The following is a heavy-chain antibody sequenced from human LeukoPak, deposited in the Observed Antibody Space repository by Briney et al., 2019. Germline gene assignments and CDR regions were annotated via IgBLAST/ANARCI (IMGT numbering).Heavy chain of an antibody. CDR3: ARDRRLTMFDY. J-gene: IGHJ4*02. CDR1: GFTFSSYS. CDR2: ISSSSYI. D-gene: IGHD3-10*01. Sequence: GGSLRLSCAASGFTFSSYSMNWVRQAPGKGLEWVSSISSSSYIYYADSVKGRFTISRDNAKNSLYLQMNSLRAEDTAVYYCARDRRLTMFDYWGQGTLVTVSS. V-gene: IGHV3-21*01.